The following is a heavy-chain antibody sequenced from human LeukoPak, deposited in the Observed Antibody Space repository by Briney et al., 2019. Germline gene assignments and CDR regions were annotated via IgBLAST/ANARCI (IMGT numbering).Heavy chain of an antibody. D-gene: IGHD1-26*01. CDR3: ARVGRSRGSLPNSYYYMDV. V-gene: IGHV1-69*05. J-gene: IGHJ6*03. CDR1: GDIFNSYS. CDR2: IIPMFGSA. Sequence: SVKDSCKASGDIFNSYSVSWVRQAPGQGLEWMGGIIPMFGSANYAQKFQGRVTITTDQSTTIVYMELSSLSSEATAVYYCARVGRSRGSLPNSYYYMDVWGKGTTVTVSS.